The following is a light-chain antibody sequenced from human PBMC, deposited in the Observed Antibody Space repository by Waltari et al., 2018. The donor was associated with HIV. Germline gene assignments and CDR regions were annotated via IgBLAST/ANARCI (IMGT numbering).Light chain of an antibody. CDR3: QVWDSSSVHWV. Sequence: YVPTLPPSVSVAPQQTSRHTCGGGNIQSIRSHWYQLKSGQASVVVVYDDRDRPSGIPERFSGSNSGNTATLTISGVEVGDEADYYCQVWDSSSVHWVFGGGTKLTV. CDR1: NIQSIR. V-gene: IGLV3-21*02. CDR2: DDR. J-gene: IGLJ3*02.